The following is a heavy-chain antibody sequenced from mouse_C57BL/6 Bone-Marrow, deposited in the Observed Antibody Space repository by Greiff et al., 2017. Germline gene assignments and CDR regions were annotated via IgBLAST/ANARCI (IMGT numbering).Heavy chain of an antibody. Sequence: DVKLVESEGGLVQPGSSMKLSCTASGFTFSDYYMAWVRQVPEKGLEWVANINYDGSSTYYLDSLKSRFIISRDNAKNILYLQMSSLKSEDTATYYCARGYYGSSYPDYWGQGTTLTVSA. V-gene: IGHV5-16*01. CDR1: GFTFSDYY. CDR3: ARGYYGSSYPDY. J-gene: IGHJ2*01. D-gene: IGHD1-1*01. CDR2: INYDGSST.